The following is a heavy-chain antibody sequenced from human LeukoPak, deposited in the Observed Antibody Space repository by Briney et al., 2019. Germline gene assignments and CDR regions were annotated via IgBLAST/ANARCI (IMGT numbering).Heavy chain of an antibody. V-gene: IGHV4-34*01. CDR1: DGSLSGYY. CDR3: ARSYCCSIHCFVVGYHYYYMDV. J-gene: IGHJ6*03. Sequence: SETLSLTCAVYDGSLSGYYWRWARQPPGKGLEWIGEINHSAVTNYNPSLESRVTISVDTSKNQFSLKVNSVTAADTGVYYCARSYCCSIHCFVVGYHYYYMDVRDKGATVIVSS. D-gene: IGHD2-15*01. CDR2: INHSAVT.